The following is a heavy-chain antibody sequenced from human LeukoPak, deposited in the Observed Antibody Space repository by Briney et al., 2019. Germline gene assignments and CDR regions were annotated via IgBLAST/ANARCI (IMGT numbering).Heavy chain of an antibody. J-gene: IGHJ4*02. Sequence: ASVKVSCKASGYTFTSYYMHSVRQAPGQGLEWMGIINPSGGSTSYAQKFQGRVTMTRDTSTSTVYMELSSLRSEDTAVYYCARSSSRNPEDYWGQGTLVTVSS. CDR2: INPSGGST. CDR3: ARSSSRNPEDY. V-gene: IGHV1-46*03. CDR1: GYTFTSYY. D-gene: IGHD6-13*01.